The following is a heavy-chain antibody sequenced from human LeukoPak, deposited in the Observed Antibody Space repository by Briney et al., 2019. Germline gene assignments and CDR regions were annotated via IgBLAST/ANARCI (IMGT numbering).Heavy chain of an antibody. D-gene: IGHD3-10*01. V-gene: IGHV3-23*01. CDR3: AKGKYYYGSGSYPSAYYFDY. J-gene: IGHJ4*02. CDR1: GFTFSSYA. Sequence: GGSLRLSCAGSGFTFSSYAMSWVRQAPGKGLEWVSAISGSGGSTYYADSVEGRFTISRDNSKNTLYLQMNSLRAEDTAVYYCAKGKYYYGSGSYPSAYYFDYWGQGTLVTVSS. CDR2: ISGSGGST.